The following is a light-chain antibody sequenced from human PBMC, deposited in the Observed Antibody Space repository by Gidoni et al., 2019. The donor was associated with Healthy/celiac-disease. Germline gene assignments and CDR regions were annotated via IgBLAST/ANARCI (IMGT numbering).Light chain of an antibody. V-gene: IGKV3-20*01. CDR2: GAS. CDR3: QQYGSSYT. CDR1: QSVSSSY. Sequence: EIVLTQSPGTLSLSPGERATLSCRASQSVSSSYLAWYQQKPGQAPRLLIYGASSGSGTDFTLTISRLEPEDFAVYYCQQYGSSYTFGQXTQLEIK. J-gene: IGKJ2*01.